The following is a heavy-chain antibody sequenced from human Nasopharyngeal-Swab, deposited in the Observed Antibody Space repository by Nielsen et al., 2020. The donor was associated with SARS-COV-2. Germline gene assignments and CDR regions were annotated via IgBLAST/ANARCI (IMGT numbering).Heavy chain of an antibody. J-gene: IGHJ4*02. D-gene: IGHD6-13*01. V-gene: IGHV1-18*01. Sequence: SVHVSCKASGYTFTRYGIRWVRQAPAQGLEWMGCISAYNGNTHYAQKLQGRVTMTTDTPTSTAYMELRSLRSDDTAVYCCARSRIAGQEYYFDYWGQGTLVTVSS. CDR3: ARSRIAGQEYYFDY. CDR1: GYTFTRYG. CDR2: ISAYNGNT.